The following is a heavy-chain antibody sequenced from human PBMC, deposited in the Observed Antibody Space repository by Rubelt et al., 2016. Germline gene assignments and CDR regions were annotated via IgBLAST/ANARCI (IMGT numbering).Heavy chain of an antibody. CDR3: ARDADRYCSGGSCYSYGMDV. Sequence: GSLRLSCAASGFTFSSYSMNWVRQAPGKGLEWVSSISSSSSYIYYADSVKGRFTISRDNAKNSLYLQMNSLRAEDTAVYYCARDADRYCSGGSCYSYGMDVWGQGTTVTVS. V-gene: IGHV3-21*01. CDR1: GFTFSSYS. D-gene: IGHD2-15*01. J-gene: IGHJ6*02. CDR2: ISSSSSYI.